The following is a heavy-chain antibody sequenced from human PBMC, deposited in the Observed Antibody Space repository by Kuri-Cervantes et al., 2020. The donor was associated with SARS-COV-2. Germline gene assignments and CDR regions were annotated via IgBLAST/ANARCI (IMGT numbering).Heavy chain of an antibody. V-gene: IGHV4-39*01. CDR2: INHSGST. Sequence: SETLSLTCTVSGGSISSGDYYWSWIRQPPGKGLEWIGEINHSGSTNYNPSLKSRVTISVDTSKNQFALKLSSVTAADTAVYYCARGRSRITIFGVVISGVGYYFDYWGQGTLVTVSS. D-gene: IGHD3-3*01. CDR3: ARGRSRITIFGVVISGVGYYFDY. J-gene: IGHJ4*02. CDR1: GGSISSGDYY.